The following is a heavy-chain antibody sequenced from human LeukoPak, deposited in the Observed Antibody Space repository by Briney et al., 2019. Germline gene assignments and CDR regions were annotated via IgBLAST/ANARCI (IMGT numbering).Heavy chain of an antibody. CDR2: ISWDSGNT. Sequence: GGSLRLSCAASGFTSNDYAMHWVRQAPGKGLEWVSLISWDSGNTYYADSVKGRFTISRDNSKNSLSLQMNSLRAEDTALYYCAKGPGAAVGKRYIQHWGQGTLVTVSS. CDR1: GFTSNDYA. J-gene: IGHJ1*01. CDR3: AKGPGAAVGKRYIQH. D-gene: IGHD6-13*01. V-gene: IGHV3-43D*03.